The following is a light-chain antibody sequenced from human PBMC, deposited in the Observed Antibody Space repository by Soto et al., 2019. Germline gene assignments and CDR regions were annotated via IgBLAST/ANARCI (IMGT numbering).Light chain of an antibody. V-gene: IGKV3-15*01. CDR1: QSVRTK. CDR3: QQYNSWPPIT. CDR2: GAS. J-gene: IGKJ5*01. Sequence: EVVMRQSPDTLSVSPGEGATLSCRASQSVRTKLAWYQQKAGQAPRLLIYGASTRATGIPDRFSGSGSGTEFTLTISSLQSEDFAVYYCQQYNSWPPITFGQGTRLEI.